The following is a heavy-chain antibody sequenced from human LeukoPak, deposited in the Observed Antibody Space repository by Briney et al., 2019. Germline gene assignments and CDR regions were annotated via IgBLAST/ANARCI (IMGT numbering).Heavy chain of an antibody. D-gene: IGHD3-22*01. J-gene: IGHJ4*02. V-gene: IGHV3-7*05. CDR2: IKQYGSEK. CDR1: GFTFSTYW. Sequence: GGSLRLSCAASGFTFSTYWMSWVRQTPGKGLEWVANIKQYGSEKYYVDSVKGRFTISRDNAKKSLYLQMNSLRAEDTAVYYCARASVFYDSSGYYYYYFDNWGQGTLVTVSS. CDR3: ARASVFYDSSGYYYYYFDN.